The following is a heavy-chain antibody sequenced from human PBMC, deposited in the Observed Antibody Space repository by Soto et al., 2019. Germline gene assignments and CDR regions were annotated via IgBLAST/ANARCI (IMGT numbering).Heavy chain of an antibody. CDR3: ARETIAAAGTPYFDY. Sequence: QVQLVQSGAEVKKPGASVKVSCKASGYTFTSYGIIWVRQAPGQGLEWMGWISAYNGNTNYAQKLQGRVTMTTDTSXXTAYMELRSLRSDDTAVYYCARETIAAAGTPYFDYWGQGTLVTVSS. J-gene: IGHJ4*02. D-gene: IGHD6-13*01. CDR2: ISAYNGNT. CDR1: GYTFTSYG. V-gene: IGHV1-18*01.